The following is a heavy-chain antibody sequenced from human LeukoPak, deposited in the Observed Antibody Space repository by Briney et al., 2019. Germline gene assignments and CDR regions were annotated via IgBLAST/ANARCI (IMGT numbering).Heavy chain of an antibody. CDR1: GGSISSGGYY. Sequence: SQTLSLTCTVSGGSISSGGYYWSWIRQPPGKGLEWIGYIYHSGSTYYNPSLKSRVTISVDRSKNQFSLKLSSVTAADTAVYYCASKDYSNVLDYWGQGTLVTVSS. J-gene: IGHJ4*02. CDR3: ASKDYSNVLDY. D-gene: IGHD4-11*01. CDR2: IYHSGST. V-gene: IGHV4-30-2*01.